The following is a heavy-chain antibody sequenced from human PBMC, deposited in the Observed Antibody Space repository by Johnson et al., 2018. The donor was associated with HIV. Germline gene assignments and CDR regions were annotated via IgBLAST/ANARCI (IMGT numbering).Heavy chain of an antibody. D-gene: IGHD3-9*01. CDR3: ARDRILTGYDAVDI. Sequence: QVQLVESGGGLVKPGGSLRLSCVASGFTFSDYYMTWVRQAPGKGLEWVSYISSSGSTIYSADSVKGRFTISRDNAKNSLYLQMNSLRAEDTAVYYCARDRILTGYDAVDIGGQGTMVTVSS. J-gene: IGHJ3*02. CDR1: GFTFSDYY. V-gene: IGHV3-11*04. CDR2: ISSSGSTI.